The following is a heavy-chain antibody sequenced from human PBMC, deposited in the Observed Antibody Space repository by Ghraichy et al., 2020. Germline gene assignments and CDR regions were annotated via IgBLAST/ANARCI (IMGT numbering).Heavy chain of an antibody. CDR1: GLTFSNYW. CDR2: INEDGSAT. Sequence: GGSLRLSCEASGLTFSNYWMIWVRQAPGKGLVWILHINEDGSATRYADSVKGRFTISRDNAKNTLFLQMNSLTAEDTAVYYCVTSPVIPSDWGQGTLVTVSS. CDR3: VTSPVIPSD. V-gene: IGHV3-74*01. J-gene: IGHJ4*02.